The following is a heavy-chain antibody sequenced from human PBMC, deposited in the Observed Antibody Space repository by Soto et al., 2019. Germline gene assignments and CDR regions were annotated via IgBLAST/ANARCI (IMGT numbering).Heavy chain of an antibody. Sequence: EVQLVESGGGLVQPGGSLRLSCAASEFTFSRYWMHWVRQAPGKGLMWVSRINSDGSDTTYADSVKGRFTISRDNAKNTLYLQMNTLRVEDTAVYYCARGWVNYGSGSYDVWGQGTTVTVSS. CDR3: ARGWVNYGSGSYDV. J-gene: IGHJ6*02. CDR2: INSDGSDT. D-gene: IGHD3-10*01. V-gene: IGHV3-74*01. CDR1: EFTFSRYW.